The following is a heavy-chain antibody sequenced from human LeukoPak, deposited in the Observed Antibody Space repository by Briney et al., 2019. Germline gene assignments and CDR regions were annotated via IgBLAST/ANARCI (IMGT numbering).Heavy chain of an antibody. CDR2: IYPGDSDT. Sequence: GESLQISCKGSGYSFTYYWIGWVRQLPGKGLEWMGIIYPGDSDTRYRPSFQGQVTISVDKSISTAYLQWSSLKASDTAMYYCARQDGNSKYYFDYWGQGTLVTVSS. CDR1: GYSFTYYW. V-gene: IGHV5-51*01. CDR3: ARQDGNSKYYFDY. J-gene: IGHJ4*02. D-gene: IGHD1-1*01.